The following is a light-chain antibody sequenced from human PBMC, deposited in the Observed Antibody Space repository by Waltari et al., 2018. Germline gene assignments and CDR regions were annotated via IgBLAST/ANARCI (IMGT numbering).Light chain of an antibody. V-gene: IGLV3-21*02. Sequence: SYVLTQPPSVSVAPGQTARITCEGSNIGSKRVHWYQQKSGQAPLLAVYDDNDRPSGGPERFAGSNSGNTATLTISRVAAGDEADYYCHLWDSSTDHWVFGGGTRLTVL. CDR3: HLWDSSTDHWV. J-gene: IGLJ3*02. CDR1: NIGSKR. CDR2: DDN.